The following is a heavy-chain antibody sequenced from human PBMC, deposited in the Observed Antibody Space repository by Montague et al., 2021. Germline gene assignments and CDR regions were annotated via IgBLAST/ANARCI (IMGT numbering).Heavy chain of an antibody. CDR2: IDHKETV. V-gene: IGHV4-34*01. J-gene: IGHJ5*02. D-gene: IGHD3-10*01. CDR3: ARGPRGSGSGSRFDP. Sequence: SETLSLTCAAYGGSFTGYYWRSIRQSPGKGLERIGVIDHKETVTLNPSLKSRVIISLDTSKNHFSLNMTSVTAADTATYYCARGPRGSGSGSRFDPWGQGALVVVSS. CDR1: GGSFTGYY.